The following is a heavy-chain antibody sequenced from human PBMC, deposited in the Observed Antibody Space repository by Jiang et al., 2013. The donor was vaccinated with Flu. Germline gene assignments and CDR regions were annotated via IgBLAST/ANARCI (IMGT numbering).Heavy chain of an antibody. D-gene: IGHD2-15*01. J-gene: IGHJ3*02. CDR3: ARQGEDCSGGSCYEGVHAFDI. V-gene: IGHV5-51*01. CDR2: IYPGDSDT. Sequence: QMPGKGLEWMGIIYPGDSDTRYSPSFQGQVTISADKSISTAYLQWSSLKASDTAMYYCARQGEDCSGGSCYEGVHAFDIWGQGTMVTVSS.